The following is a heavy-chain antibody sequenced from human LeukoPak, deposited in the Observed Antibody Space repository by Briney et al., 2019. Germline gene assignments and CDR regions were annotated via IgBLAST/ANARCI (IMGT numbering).Heavy chain of an antibody. CDR3: ATTWYYDSRGYLFDD. V-gene: IGHV4-59*01. CDR1: GDSIGTNY. Sequence: SETLSLTCTVSGDSIGTNYWHWVRQPPGKGLEWIGFINYSGNTNHNPSLKSRVTISVDTSKNQFSLSMTSVTAADTAVYFCATTWYYDSRGYLFDDWGHGTLVTVSS. J-gene: IGHJ4*01. CDR2: INYSGNT. D-gene: IGHD3-22*01.